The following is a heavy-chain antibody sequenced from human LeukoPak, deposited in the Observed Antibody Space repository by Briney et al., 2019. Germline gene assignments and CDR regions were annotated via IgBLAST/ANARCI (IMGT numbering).Heavy chain of an antibody. Sequence: SETLSLTCAAYGGSFSGYYWSWIRQPPGKGLEWIGEINHSGSTNYNPSLKSRVTISVDTSKNQFSLKLSSVTAADTAVYYCARGPLYSSGWYEGGIDYWGQGTLVTVSS. V-gene: IGHV4-34*01. CDR3: ARGPLYSSGWYEGGIDY. CDR2: INHSGST. D-gene: IGHD6-19*01. CDR1: GGSFSGYY. J-gene: IGHJ4*02.